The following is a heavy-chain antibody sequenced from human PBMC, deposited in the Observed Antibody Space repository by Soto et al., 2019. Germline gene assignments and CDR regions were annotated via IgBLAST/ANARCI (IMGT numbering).Heavy chain of an antibody. V-gene: IGHV3-74*01. J-gene: IGHJ4*02. Sequence: PEGSLRLSCAASGFTFNMYCMHWVRQVPGKGPEWVSRINYDGISTNYADSVKGRFTISRDNSKNTLYLQMNALRVDDTAVYYFTRAPRSISNGTEAFWGQGTLVTVSS. CDR2: INYDGIST. CDR3: TRAPRSISNGTEAF. CDR1: GFTFNMYC. D-gene: IGHD2-8*01.